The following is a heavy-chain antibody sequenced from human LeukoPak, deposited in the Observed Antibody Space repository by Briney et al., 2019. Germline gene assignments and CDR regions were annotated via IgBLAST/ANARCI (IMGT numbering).Heavy chain of an antibody. CDR3: ARRARANFDY. J-gene: IGHJ4*02. V-gene: IGHV1-18*01. CDR2: ISAYNGNT. Sequence: ASGKVSCKAAGYTFTIYGISWVRQAPGQGLEWMGWISAYNGNTNYAQKLQGRVTMTTDTSTSTAYMELRSLRSDDTAVYYCARRARANFDYWGQGTLVTVSS. CDR1: GYTFTIYG.